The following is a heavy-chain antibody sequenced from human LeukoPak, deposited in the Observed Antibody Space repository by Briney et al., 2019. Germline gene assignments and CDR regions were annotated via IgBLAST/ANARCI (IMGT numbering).Heavy chain of an antibody. CDR1: GFTFSNYW. J-gene: IGHJ4*02. CDR3: ARDTTRKMDF. Sequence: GGSLRLSCATSGFTFSNYWIHWVRQAPGKGLVWVSIISTDGSVKRYADSVQGRFTISRDNAENTLYLQMNSLRAEDTAVYYCARDTTRKMDFWGQGALVTVSS. CDR2: ISTDGSVK. V-gene: IGHV3-74*01. D-gene: IGHD1-14*01.